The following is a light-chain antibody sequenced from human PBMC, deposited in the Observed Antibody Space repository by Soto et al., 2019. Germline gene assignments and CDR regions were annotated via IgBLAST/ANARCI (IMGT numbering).Light chain of an antibody. CDR2: DVT. Sequence: QSALTQPPSASGSPGQSVTISCTGTNSDIGNYNDVSWYQQHPGEAPKLLIYDVTERPSRVPDRFSGSKSGNTASLTVSGLRPEDEAHYYCSSYTGSNSPVVFGGVTKLTVL. CDR3: SSYTGSNSPVV. J-gene: IGLJ2*01. CDR1: NSDIGNYND. V-gene: IGLV2-8*01.